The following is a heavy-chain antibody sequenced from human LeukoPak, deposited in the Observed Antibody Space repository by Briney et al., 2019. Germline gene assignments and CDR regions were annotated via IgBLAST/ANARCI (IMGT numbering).Heavy chain of an antibody. Sequence: ASVKVSCKASGYTFTGYYMHWVRQAPGQGLEWMGWINPNSGGTNYAQKFQGRVTMTMDTSISTAYMELSRLRSDDTAVYYCARARSYGSGPLDFDYWGQGTLVTVSS. CDR3: ARARSYGSGPLDFDY. J-gene: IGHJ4*02. D-gene: IGHD5-18*01. V-gene: IGHV1-2*02. CDR1: GYTFTGYY. CDR2: INPNSGGT.